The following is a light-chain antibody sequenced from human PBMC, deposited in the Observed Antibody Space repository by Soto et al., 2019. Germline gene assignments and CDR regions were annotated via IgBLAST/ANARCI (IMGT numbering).Light chain of an antibody. CDR1: SSNIGSKT. CDR3: SAWDASLNGYV. J-gene: IGLJ1*01. V-gene: IGLV1-44*01. Sequence: QSALTQPPSASGTPGQRVTISCSGSSSNIGSKTVNWYQQLPGTAPKLLIYSNYQRPSGVPDRFSGSKSGTSASLAISGLQSEDEADYYCSAWDASLNGYVFXTGTKVTVL. CDR2: SNY.